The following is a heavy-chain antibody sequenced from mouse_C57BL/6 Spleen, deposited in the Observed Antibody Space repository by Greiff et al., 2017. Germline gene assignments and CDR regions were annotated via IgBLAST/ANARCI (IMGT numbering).Heavy chain of an antibody. CDR2: SNYDGSST. J-gene: IGHJ4*01. CDR3: AREAYYSNYDAMDY. V-gene: IGHV5-16*01. D-gene: IGHD2-5*01. Sequence: EVMLVESEGGLVQPGSSMKLSCTASGFTFSDYYMAWVRQVPEKGLEWVANSNYDGSSTYYLDSLKSRFIISRDNAKNILYLQMSSLKSEDTATYYCAREAYYSNYDAMDYWGQGTSVTGSS. CDR1: GFTFSDYY.